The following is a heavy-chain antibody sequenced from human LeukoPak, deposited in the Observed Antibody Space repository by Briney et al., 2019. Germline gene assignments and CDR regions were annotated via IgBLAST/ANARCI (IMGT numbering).Heavy chain of an antibody. CDR3: ARDYKYAFDN. Sequence: PGGSLRLSCAASGFTFSDYSMNRVRQAPGKGLEWISYIGIDSGSTNYADSVKGRFTISGDKAKNSLYLQMNSLRVEDTAVYYCARDYKYAFDNWGQGTLVTVSS. D-gene: IGHD5-24*01. J-gene: IGHJ4*02. CDR2: IGIDSGST. V-gene: IGHV3-48*01. CDR1: GFTFSDYS.